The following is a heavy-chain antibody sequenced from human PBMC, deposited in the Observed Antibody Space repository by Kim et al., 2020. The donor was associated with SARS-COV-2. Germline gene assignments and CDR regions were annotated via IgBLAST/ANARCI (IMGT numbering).Heavy chain of an antibody. Sequence: GGSLRLSCAASGFTVSSNYMSWVRQAPGKGLEWVSVIYSGGSTYYADSVNGRFTISRHNSKNTLYLQMNSLRAEYTAVYYCARDKGGGAFDIWGQGTMVTVSS. CDR3: ARDKGGGAFDI. CDR1: GFTVSSNY. V-gene: IGHV3-53*04. J-gene: IGHJ3*02. D-gene: IGHD3-16*01. CDR2: IYSGGST.